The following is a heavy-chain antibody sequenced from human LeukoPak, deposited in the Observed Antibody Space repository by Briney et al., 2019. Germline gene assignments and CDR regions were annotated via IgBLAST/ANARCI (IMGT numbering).Heavy chain of an antibody. J-gene: IGHJ4*02. CDR3: AKVHNWGSEYYFDY. V-gene: IGHV3-23*01. CDR2: ITGSGGST. CDR1: GFTFSSYW. Sequence: GGSLRLSCAASGFTFSSYWMSWVRQAPGKGLEWVSTITGSGGSTYYADSVKGRFTISRDTSKNTLYLQMNSLRAEDTAVYYCAKVHNWGSEYYFDYWGQGTLVTVSS. D-gene: IGHD7-27*01.